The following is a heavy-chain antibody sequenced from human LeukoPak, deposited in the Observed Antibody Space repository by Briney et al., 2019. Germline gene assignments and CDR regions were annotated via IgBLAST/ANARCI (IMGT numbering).Heavy chain of an antibody. Sequence: ASVKVSCKASGYTFSNYGISWVRQAPGQGLEWLGWITTYNGNTDSAQNLQDRITMTTDTSTSTAYMELRSLRSEDTAVYYCARANWNYVGGAFDIWGQGTMVTVSS. V-gene: IGHV1-18*01. D-gene: IGHD1-7*01. CDR2: ITTYNGNT. CDR3: ARANWNYVGGAFDI. CDR1: GYTFSNYG. J-gene: IGHJ3*02.